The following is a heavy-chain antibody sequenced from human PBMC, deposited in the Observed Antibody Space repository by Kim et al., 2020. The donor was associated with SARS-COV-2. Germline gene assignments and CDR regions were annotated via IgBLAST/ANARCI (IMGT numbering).Heavy chain of an antibody. J-gene: IGHJ4*02. D-gene: IGHD3-10*01. V-gene: IGHV4-39*01. CDR3: ARPSGINYGSGSYDFDY. CDR2: IYYSGST. Sequence: SETLSLTCTVSGGSISSSSYYWGWIRQPPGKGLEWIGSIYYSGSTYYNPSLKSRVTISVDTSKNQFPLKRSSVTAADTAVYYCARPSGINYGSGSYDFDYWGQGTLFTVSS. CDR1: GGSISSSSYY.